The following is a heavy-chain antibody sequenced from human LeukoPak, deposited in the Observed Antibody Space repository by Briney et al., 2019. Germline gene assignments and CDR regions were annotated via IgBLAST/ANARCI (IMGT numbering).Heavy chain of an antibody. V-gene: IGHV4-38-2*01. CDR3: ATLMATIDY. J-gene: IGHJ4*02. CDR2: IYHSGST. Sequence: SETLSLTCAVSGYSISSGYYWGWIRQPPGQGLGWIGSIYHSGSTYYNPSLKSRVTISVDTSKNQFSLKLRSVTAADTAVYYCATLMATIDYWGQGTLVTVSS. CDR1: GYSISSGYY. D-gene: IGHD5-24*01.